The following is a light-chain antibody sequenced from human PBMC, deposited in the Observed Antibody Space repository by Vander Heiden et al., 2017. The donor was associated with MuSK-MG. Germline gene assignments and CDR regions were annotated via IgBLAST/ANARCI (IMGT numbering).Light chain of an antibody. CDR1: KLGDKY. J-gene: IGLJ3*02. CDR3: QAWDSYNWV. V-gene: IGLV3-1*01. Sequence: SYELTQPPSVSVSPGQTASISCSGNKLGDKYASWYQQKPGQSPILIIYQDTKRPSGSPERFSGSNSGNTATLTLSGAQAIDEADYYCQAWDSYNWVFGGGTKLTVL. CDR2: QDT.